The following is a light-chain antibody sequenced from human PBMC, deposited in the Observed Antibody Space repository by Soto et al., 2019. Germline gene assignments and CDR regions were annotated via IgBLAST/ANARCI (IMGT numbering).Light chain of an antibody. Sequence: QSVLTQPASVSGSPGQSITISCTGTSSDVGAYNYDSWYQQYPGGAPKVIIYDVSHRPAGVSNRFSGSKSGNTASLTLSGLQTQDEADYYRSSYTSAPIYVLGTGAKVTV. CDR2: DVS. CDR3: SSYTSAPIYV. CDR1: SSDVGAYNY. J-gene: IGLJ1*01. V-gene: IGLV2-14*01.